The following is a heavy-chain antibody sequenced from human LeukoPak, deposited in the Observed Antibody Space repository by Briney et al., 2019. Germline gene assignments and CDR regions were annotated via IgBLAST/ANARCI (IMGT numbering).Heavy chain of an antibody. D-gene: IGHD3-10*01. V-gene: IGHV4-38-2*02. CDR2: IHNSGST. CDR1: GYSISSGYL. J-gene: IGHJ6*03. CDR3: AREVRARDDKFYYCMDV. Sequence: SETLSLTCSVSGYSISSGYLWGWLRQPPGKGLEWIATIHNSGSTYYNPSLKSRVAISVDTSKNQFSLNLSSVTAADTAVYYCAREVRARDDKFYYCMDVWGKGTTVTVSS.